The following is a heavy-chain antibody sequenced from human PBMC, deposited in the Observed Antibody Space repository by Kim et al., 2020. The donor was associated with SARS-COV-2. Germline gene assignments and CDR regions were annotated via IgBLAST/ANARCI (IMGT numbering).Heavy chain of an antibody. CDR3: ASRGLVGAPDYYYYYGMDV. D-gene: IGHD1-26*01. V-gene: IGHV3-48*02. CDR2: ISSSSSTI. Sequence: GGSLRLSCAASGFTFSSYSMNWVRQAPGKGLEWVSYISSSSSTIYYADSVKGRFTISRDNAKNSLYLQMNSLRDEDTAVYYCASRGLVGAPDYYYYYGMDVWGQGTTVTVSS. J-gene: IGHJ6*02. CDR1: GFTFSSYS.